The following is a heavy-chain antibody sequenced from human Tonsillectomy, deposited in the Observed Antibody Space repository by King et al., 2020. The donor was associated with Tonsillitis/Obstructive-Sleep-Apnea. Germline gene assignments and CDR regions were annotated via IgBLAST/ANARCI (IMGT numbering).Heavy chain of an antibody. CDR2: INPNSGGT. CDR1: GYTFTGYY. D-gene: IGHD3-3*01. V-gene: IGHV1-2*06. Sequence: VQLVQSGAEVKKPGASVKVSCKASGYTFTGYYMHWVRQAPGQGLEWMGRINPNSGGTNYAQTFQGRVTMTRDTSISTAYMELSRLRSDDTAVYYCARDYYDFWSGYSDPRFDPWGQGTLVTVSS. J-gene: IGHJ5*02. CDR3: ARDYYDFWSGYSDPRFDP.